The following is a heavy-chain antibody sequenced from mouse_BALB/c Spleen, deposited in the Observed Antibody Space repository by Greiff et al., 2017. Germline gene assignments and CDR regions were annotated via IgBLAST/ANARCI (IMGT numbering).Heavy chain of an antibody. CDR1: GYTFTDHA. CDR3: RIWTKPPWYFDV. J-gene: IGHJ1*01. Sequence: QVQLQQSDAELVKPGASVKISCKASGYTFTDHAIHWVKQKPEQGLEWIGYISPGNGDIKYNEKFKGKATLTADKSSSTAYMQLNSLTSEDSAVYFCRIWTKPPWYFDVWGAGTTVTVSS. V-gene: IGHV1S53*02. CDR2: ISPGNGDI. D-gene: IGHD1-1*02.